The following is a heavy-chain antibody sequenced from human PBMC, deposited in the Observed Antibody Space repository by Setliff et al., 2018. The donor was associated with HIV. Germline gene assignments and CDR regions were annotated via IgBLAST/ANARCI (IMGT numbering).Heavy chain of an antibody. Sequence: LSLTCAVYGGSLSGYYWNWIRQPPGKGLEWIGEINHSGNTNYNPSLKSRVTISVDTSKKQFSLELTSVTAADTAVYYCARGGKVISDNWFDPWGQGTLVTVSS. J-gene: IGHJ5*02. D-gene: IGHD3-22*01. CDR1: GGSLSGYY. CDR3: ARGGKVISDNWFDP. CDR2: INHSGNT. V-gene: IGHV4-34*01.